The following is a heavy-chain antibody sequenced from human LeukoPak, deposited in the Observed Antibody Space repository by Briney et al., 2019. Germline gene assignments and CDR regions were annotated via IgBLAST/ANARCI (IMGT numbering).Heavy chain of an antibody. CDR3: ARDGMRLGKIAVAGTWKY. J-gene: IGHJ4*02. D-gene: IGHD6-19*01. V-gene: IGHV3-30*04. Sequence: PGGSLRLSCAASGFTFSSYAMHWVRQAPGKGLEWVAVISYDGSNKYYADSVKGRFTISRDNSKNTLYLQMNSLRAEDTAVYYCARDGMRLGKIAVAGTWKYWGQGTLVTVSS. CDR2: ISYDGSNK. CDR1: GFTFSSYA.